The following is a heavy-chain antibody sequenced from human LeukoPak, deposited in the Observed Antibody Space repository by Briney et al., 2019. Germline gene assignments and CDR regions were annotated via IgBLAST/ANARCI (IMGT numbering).Heavy chain of an antibody. CDR1: GYTFTGYY. CDR2: INPNSGGT. CDR3: AKGIAAAGTRDKNYYYYGMDV. D-gene: IGHD6-13*01. J-gene: IGHJ6*02. V-gene: IGHV1-2*02. Sequence: ASVTVSCKASGYTFTGYYMHWVRQAPGQGLEWKGWINPNSGGTNYAQKFQGRVTMTRDTSISTAYMELSRLRSDDTAVYYCAKGIAAAGTRDKNYYYYGMDVWGQGTTVTVSS.